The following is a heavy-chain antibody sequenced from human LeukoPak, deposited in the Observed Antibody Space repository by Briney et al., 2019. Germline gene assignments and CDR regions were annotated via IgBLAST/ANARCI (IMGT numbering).Heavy chain of an antibody. J-gene: IGHJ4*02. Sequence: ASVKVSCKASGYTFTDYYLHWVRQAPGQGLEWMGWINPNSGATKCAQRFQGRVTITRDTSISTAYMDLSRLRSDDTAVYYCARDRCISGVCYRENDYWGQGTLVTVSS. CDR1: GYTFTDYY. V-gene: IGHV1-2*02. CDR2: INPNSGAT. CDR3: ARDRCISGVCYRENDY. D-gene: IGHD2-8*01.